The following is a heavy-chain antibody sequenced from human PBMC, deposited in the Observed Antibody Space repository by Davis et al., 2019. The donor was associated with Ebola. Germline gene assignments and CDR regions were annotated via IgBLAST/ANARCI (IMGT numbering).Heavy chain of an antibody. CDR1: KFTFRDYF. CDR3: ARQIGVIEY. CDR2: IYYTGST. V-gene: IGHV4-34*01. D-gene: IGHD2-21*01. J-gene: IGHJ4*02. Sequence: MPGGSLRLSCAASKFTFRDYFMSWIRQPPGKGLEWIGTIYYTGSTNYNPSLKSRVSISVDSSNNHFSLQLSSVTAADTAVYYCARQIGVIEYWGQGTLVTVSS.